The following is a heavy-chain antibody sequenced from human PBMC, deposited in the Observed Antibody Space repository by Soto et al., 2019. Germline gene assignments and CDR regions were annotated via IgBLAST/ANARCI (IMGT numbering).Heavy chain of an antibody. CDR2: ISAYNGNT. CDR3: ARDANIVVVVAATRESGRKRFDY. J-gene: IGHJ4*02. Sequence: QVQLVQSGAEVKKPGASVKVSCKASGYTFTSYGISWVRQAPGQGLEWMGWISAYNGNTNYAQKLQGRVTMTTDTSASTAYMELRSLSSDDTAVYYCARDANIVVVVAATRESGRKRFDYWGQGTLVTVSS. V-gene: IGHV1-18*01. CDR1: GYTFTSYG. D-gene: IGHD2-15*01.